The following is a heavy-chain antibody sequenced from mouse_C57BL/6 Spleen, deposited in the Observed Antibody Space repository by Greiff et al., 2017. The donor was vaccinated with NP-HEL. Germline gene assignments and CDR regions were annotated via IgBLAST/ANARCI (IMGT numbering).Heavy chain of an antibody. CDR3: ARQNYYGRDFDY. V-gene: IGHV5-9*01. CDR2: ISGGGGNT. J-gene: IGHJ2*01. Sequence: EVKLVESGGGLVKPGGSLKLSCAASGFTFSSYTMSWVRQTPEKRLEWVATISGGGGNTYYPDSVKGRFTISRDNAKNTLYLQMSSLRSEDTPLYYCARQNYYGRDFDYWGQGTTLTVSS. CDR1: GFTFSSYT. D-gene: IGHD1-1*02.